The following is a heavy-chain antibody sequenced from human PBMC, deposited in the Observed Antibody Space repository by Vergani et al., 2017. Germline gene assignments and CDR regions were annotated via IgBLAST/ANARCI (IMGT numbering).Heavy chain of an antibody. D-gene: IGHD1/OR15-1a*01. CDR3: ASDTHSEQRADR. CDR1: FDSIRNLY. CDR2: IHYSENT. V-gene: IGHV4-59*11. J-gene: IGHJ5*02. Sequence: QVQLQESGPGLVKSSETLSLTCSVSFDSIRNLYCNWIRQPPGKGLGWIGSIHYSENTNYNPSLKTRVTISVDTSKNQFTLTLTSVTAADTAVYYCASDTHSEQRADRWGQGILVTV.